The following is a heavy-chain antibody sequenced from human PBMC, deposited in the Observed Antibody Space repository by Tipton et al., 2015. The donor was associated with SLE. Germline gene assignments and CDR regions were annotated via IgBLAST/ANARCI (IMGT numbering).Heavy chain of an antibody. Sequence: SLRLSCAASGLTFGSFWMTWVRQAPGKGLEWVANIKKEGFEKYYVDSVRGRFTISRDNAKNSLYLQMDSLRAEDTAVYYCGRGSLGDYVDYWGQGTLVTVSS. J-gene: IGHJ4*02. D-gene: IGHD4-17*01. CDR1: GLTFGSFW. CDR2: IKKEGFEK. CDR3: GRGSLGDYVDY. V-gene: IGHV3-7*01.